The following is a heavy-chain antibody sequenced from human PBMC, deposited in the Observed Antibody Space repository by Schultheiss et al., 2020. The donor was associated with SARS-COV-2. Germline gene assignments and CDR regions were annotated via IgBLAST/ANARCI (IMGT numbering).Heavy chain of an antibody. V-gene: IGHV1-2*02. CDR2: INPNSGGT. J-gene: IGHJ6*02. Sequence: ASVKVSCKASGYTFTGYYMHWVRQAPGQGLEWMGWINPNSGGTNYAQKFQGRVTMTRDTSISTAYMELSRLRSDDTAVYYCARILDPNAYYYYGMDVWGQGTTVTVSS. D-gene: IGHD2-15*01. CDR3: ARILDPNAYYYYGMDV. CDR1: GYTFTGYY.